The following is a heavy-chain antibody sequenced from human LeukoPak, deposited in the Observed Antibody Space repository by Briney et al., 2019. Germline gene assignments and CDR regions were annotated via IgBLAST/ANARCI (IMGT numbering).Heavy chain of an antibody. Sequence: GGSLRLSSAASGFTFSDYFMTWIRQAPGKGLEWVSHISGSGSNKYYADSVKGRFTISRDNAKNSLYLQMNSLRVEDTAVYYCATSQSSVAGIIGDWGQGTLVTVSS. CDR3: ATSQSSVAGIIGD. V-gene: IGHV3-11*04. CDR2: ISGSGSNK. CDR1: GFTFSDYF. J-gene: IGHJ4*02. D-gene: IGHD6-19*01.